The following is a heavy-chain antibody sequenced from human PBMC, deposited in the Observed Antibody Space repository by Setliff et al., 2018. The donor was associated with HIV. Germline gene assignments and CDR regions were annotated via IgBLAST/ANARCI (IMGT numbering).Heavy chain of an antibody. CDR2: INLNSGDT. CDR1: GYTFTGYY. Sequence: KVSCKASGYTFTGYYMHWVRQAPGQGLEWMGRINLNSGDTNYAQKFQGRVTMTRDTSISTAYMELSRLRSDDTVVYYCARGELDYASGQYGMDVWGQGTTVTVSS. D-gene: IGHD3-10*01. J-gene: IGHJ6*02. CDR3: ARGELDYASGQYGMDV. V-gene: IGHV1-2*05.